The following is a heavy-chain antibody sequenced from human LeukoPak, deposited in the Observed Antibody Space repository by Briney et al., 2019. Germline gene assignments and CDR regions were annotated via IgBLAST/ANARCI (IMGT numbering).Heavy chain of an antibody. Sequence: ASVTVSFTASGYTFTVYYMHWVRQAPGQGLEWMGWISPNSGGTNYAQKFQGRVTMTRDTSISTAYMELSRLRSDDTAVYYCARDGHWGQGTLVTVSS. V-gene: IGHV1-2*02. J-gene: IGHJ4*02. CDR1: GYTFTVYY. CDR2: ISPNSGGT. CDR3: ARDGH.